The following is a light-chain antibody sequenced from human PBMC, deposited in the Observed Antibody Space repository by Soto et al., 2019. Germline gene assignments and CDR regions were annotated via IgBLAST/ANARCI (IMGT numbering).Light chain of an antibody. CDR1: SSDVGGYNY. J-gene: IGLJ1*01. Sequence: QCVLTQPRPGSGSPGQSVTISCTGTSSDVGGYNYVSWYQQHPGKAPKLMIYDVSKRPSGVPDRFSGSKSGNTASLTISGLQAEDEAYYYCCSYAGRYTFVYVFGTETKVAV. V-gene: IGLV2-11*01. CDR3: CSYAGRYTFVYV. CDR2: DVS.